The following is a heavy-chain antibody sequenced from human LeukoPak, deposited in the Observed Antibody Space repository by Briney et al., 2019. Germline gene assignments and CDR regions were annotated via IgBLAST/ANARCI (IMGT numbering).Heavy chain of an antibody. CDR3: AKDPQPLAAAGTSLDY. V-gene: IGHV3-43*02. J-gene: IGHJ4*02. CDR1: GFTFSSYS. Sequence: PGGSLRLSCAASGFTFSSYSLNWVRQAPGKGLEWVSRISGDGGSTYYADSVKGRFTISRDNSKNSLYLQMNSLRTEDTALYYCAKDPQPLAAAGTSLDYWGQGTLVTVSS. D-gene: IGHD6-13*01. CDR2: ISGDGGST.